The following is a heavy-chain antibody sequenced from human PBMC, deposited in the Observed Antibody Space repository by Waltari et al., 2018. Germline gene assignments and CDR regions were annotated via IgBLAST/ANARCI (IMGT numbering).Heavy chain of an antibody. V-gene: IGHV4-34*01. Sequence: QVHLQQWGEGLLKPSATLSLTCAVYGGSFSDSYWSWIRQPPGKGLEWIGEINHSGNTNYNPSLKSRVTTSVDTSKTQFSLKVNSVTAADTAVYYCARRRSLPHPYYFDYWGQGTLVTVSS. CDR1: GGSFSDSY. J-gene: IGHJ4*02. CDR2: INHSGNT. CDR3: ARRRSLPHPYYFDY.